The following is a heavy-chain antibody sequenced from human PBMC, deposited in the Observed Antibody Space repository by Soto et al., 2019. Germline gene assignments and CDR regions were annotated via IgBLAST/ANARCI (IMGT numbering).Heavy chain of an antibody. Sequence: PSETLSLTCTVSTDSLRRTSYYWGWIRQPPGKGLEWIATIYYRGNTYYNPSLKSRVTMSIDTSKNQFSLNLNSMTAADTAVYYCARFEVDSALDVWGQGTMVTVSS. CDR1: TDSLRRTSYY. J-gene: IGHJ3*01. CDR3: ARFEVDSALDV. V-gene: IGHV4-39*01. CDR2: IYYRGNT. D-gene: IGHD3-22*01.